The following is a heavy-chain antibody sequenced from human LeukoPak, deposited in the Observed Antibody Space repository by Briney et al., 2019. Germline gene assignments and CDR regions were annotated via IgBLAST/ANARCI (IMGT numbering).Heavy chain of an antibody. J-gene: IGHJ4*02. CDR2: IYYSGST. CDR1: GGSISSYY. V-gene: IGHV4-59*01. D-gene: IGHD5-18*01. Sequence: SETLSLTCTVSGGSISSYYWSWIRQPPGKGLEWIGYIYYSGSTNYNPSLKSRVTISVDTSKNQFPLKLSSVTAADTAVYYCAREGSYGYRGVDYWGQGTLVTVSS. CDR3: AREGSYGYRGVDY.